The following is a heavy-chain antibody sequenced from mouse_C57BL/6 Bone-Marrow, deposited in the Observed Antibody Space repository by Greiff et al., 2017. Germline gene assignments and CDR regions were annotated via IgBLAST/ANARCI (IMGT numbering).Heavy chain of an antibody. CDR2: IHPNSGST. J-gene: IGHJ4*01. D-gene: IGHD1-1*01. CDR3: ARVYYGSSRYYAMDY. Sequence: VQLQQPGAELVKPGASVKLSCKASGYTFTSYWMHWVKQRPGQGLEWIGMIHPNSGSTNYNEKFKSKATLTVDKSSSTAYMQLSSLTSEDSAVYYCARVYYGSSRYYAMDYWGQGTSVTVAS. CDR1: GYTFTSYW. V-gene: IGHV1-64*01.